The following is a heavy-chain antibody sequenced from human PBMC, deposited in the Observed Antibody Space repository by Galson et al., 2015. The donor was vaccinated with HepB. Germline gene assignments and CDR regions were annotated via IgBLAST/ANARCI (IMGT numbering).Heavy chain of an antibody. CDR3: VGGGGNFDH. D-gene: IGHD2-15*01. CDR2: IKQDGSEK. V-gene: IGHV3-7*03. CDR1: GFTFSSFW. J-gene: IGHJ4*02. Sequence: SLRLSCAASGFTFSSFWMSWVRQAPGKGPEWVANIKQDGSEKNYVDSVRGRFTISRDIADNSLYLQMNSLGAEDTAMYYCVGGGGNFDHWGQGTLVTVSS.